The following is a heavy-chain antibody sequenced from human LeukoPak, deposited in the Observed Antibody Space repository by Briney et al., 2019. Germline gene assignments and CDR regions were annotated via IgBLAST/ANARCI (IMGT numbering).Heavy chain of an antibody. CDR2: IRYDGSNK. CDR1: GFTFSSYG. CDR3: AKDRDSLWFGELRTDY. D-gene: IGHD3-10*01. Sequence: PGGSLRLSCAASGFTFSSYGMHWVRQAPGKGLEWVAFIRYDGSNKYYADSVKGRFTISRDNSKNTLYLQMNSLRAEDTAVYYCAKDRDSLWFGELRTDYWGQGTLVTVSS. V-gene: IGHV3-30*02. J-gene: IGHJ4*02.